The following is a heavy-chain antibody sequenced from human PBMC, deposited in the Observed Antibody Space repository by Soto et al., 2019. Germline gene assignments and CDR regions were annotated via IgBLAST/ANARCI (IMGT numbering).Heavy chain of an antibody. D-gene: IGHD3-10*01. J-gene: IGHJ5*02. Sequence: SETLSLTCTVSGGSISSGGYYWSWIRQHPGKGLEWIGYIYYSGSTYYNPSLKSRVTISVDTSKNQFSLKLSSVTAADTAVYYCARDHSPGYYYGSGSPSWFDPWGQGTLVTVSS. CDR2: IYYSGST. CDR1: GGSISSGGYY. CDR3: ARDHSPGYYYGSGSPSWFDP. V-gene: IGHV4-31*03.